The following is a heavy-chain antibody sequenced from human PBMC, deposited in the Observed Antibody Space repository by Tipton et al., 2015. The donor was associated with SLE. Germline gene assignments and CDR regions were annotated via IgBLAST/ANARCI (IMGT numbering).Heavy chain of an antibody. CDR3: AKEASSRRGFDP. Sequence: SLRLSCAASGFTFSSYAMHWVRQAPGKGLEWVSLISWDGGSTYYADSVKGRFTISRDNSKNSLYLQMNSLRTEDTALYYCAKEASSRRGFDPWGQGTLVTVSS. J-gene: IGHJ5*02. CDR1: GFTFSSYA. D-gene: IGHD6-13*01. CDR2: ISWDGGST. V-gene: IGHV3-43*02.